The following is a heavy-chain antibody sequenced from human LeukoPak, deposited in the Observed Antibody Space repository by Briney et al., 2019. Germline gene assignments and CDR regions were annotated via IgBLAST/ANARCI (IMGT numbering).Heavy chain of an antibody. Sequence: GGPLSLSWGPSGFSLGNYAMSGRRKAPERGLQWGSQKSGTGGATWYAGFARDRFTISRDNSKKTLYLQMSGLRVEDTAMYYCVKDPRDTYGTNWFVSWGQGTLLIVSS. V-gene: IGHV3-23*01. D-gene: IGHD2-21*01. J-gene: IGHJ5*01. CDR2: KSGTGGAT. CDR1: GFSLGNYA. CDR3: VKDPRDTYGTNWFVS.